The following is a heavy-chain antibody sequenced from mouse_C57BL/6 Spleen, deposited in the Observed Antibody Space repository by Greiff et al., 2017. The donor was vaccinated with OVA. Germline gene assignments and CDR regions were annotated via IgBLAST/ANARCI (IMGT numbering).Heavy chain of an antibody. CDR1: GYTFTSYT. D-gene: IGHD1-1*01. Sequence: VQRVESGAELARPGASVKMSCKASGYTFTSYTMHWVKQRPGQGLEWIGYINPSSGYTKYNQKFKDKATLTADKSSSTAYMQLSSLTSEDSAVYYCATPYGSTLAYWGQGTTLTVSS. J-gene: IGHJ2*01. CDR3: ATPYGSTLAY. V-gene: IGHV1-4*01. CDR2: INPSSGYT.